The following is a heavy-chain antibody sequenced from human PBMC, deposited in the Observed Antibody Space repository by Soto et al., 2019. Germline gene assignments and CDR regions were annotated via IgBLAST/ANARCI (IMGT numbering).Heavy chain of an antibody. CDR2: IYISGST. CDR1: GGSINSYY. D-gene: IGHD6-13*01. V-gene: IGHV4-4*07. J-gene: IGHJ6*02. CDR3: AKYRSRISLGQYGLDV. Sequence: SETLSLTCTVSGGSINSYYWYWIRQPAGKGLEWIGRIYISGSTNYNQSLKSRVTMSIDTSKKQFSLKVRSVTAADTDVYYCAKYRSRISLGQYGLDVWGQGTPVTVSS.